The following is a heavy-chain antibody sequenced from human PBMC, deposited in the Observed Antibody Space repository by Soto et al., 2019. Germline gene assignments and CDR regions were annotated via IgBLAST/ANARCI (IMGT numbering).Heavy chain of an antibody. V-gene: IGHV3-30*03. CDR2: VSNDGNRK. D-gene: IGHD3-22*01. CDR1: GFTFSDSG. Sequence: VQLVASGGGVVQPGGSLRLTCAASGFTFSDSGMHWVRQAPGKGLEWVALVSNDGNRKYYADSVNGRFTISRDNSENTLYLQMNSLRAEDTAVYYCARWVGGSMYDNSGKYDSWGQGTLVTVSS. J-gene: IGHJ5*01. CDR3: ARWVGGSMYDNSGKYDS.